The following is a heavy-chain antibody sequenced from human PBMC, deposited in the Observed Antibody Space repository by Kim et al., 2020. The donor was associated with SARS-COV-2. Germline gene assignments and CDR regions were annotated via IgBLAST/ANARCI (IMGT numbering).Heavy chain of an antibody. CDR1: GGSFSGYY. V-gene: IGHV4-34*01. J-gene: IGHJ4*02. CDR3: ARLYCSGGSCYAAFDY. CDR2: INHSGST. Sequence: SETLSLTCAVYGGSFSGYYWSWIRQSPGKGLEWIGEINHSGSTNYNPSLKSRVTISIDTSKNQFSLNLSSVSAADTAVYYCARLYCSGGSCYAAFDYWGQGNLVSVSS. D-gene: IGHD2-15*01.